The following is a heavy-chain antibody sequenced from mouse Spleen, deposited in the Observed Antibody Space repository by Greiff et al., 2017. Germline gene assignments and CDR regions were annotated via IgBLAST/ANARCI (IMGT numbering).Heavy chain of an antibody. CDR1: GYSITSDYA. CDR3: ARSGDGYSPYAMDY. Sequence: EVQGVESGPGLVKPSQSLSLTCTVTGYSITSDYAWNWIRQFPGNKLEWMGYISYSGSTSYNPSLKSRISITRDTSKNQFFLQLNSVTTEDTATYYCARSGDGYSPYAMDYWGQGTSVTVSS. CDR2: ISYSGST. V-gene: IGHV3-2*02. J-gene: IGHJ4*01. D-gene: IGHD2-3*01.